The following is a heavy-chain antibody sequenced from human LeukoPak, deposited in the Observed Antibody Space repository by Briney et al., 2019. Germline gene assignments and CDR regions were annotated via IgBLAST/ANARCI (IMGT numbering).Heavy chain of an antibody. CDR1: GGSISSYY. CDR2: IYYSGST. J-gene: IGHJ6*03. CDR3: ARETSQKGAHYMDV. V-gene: IGHV4-59*01. D-gene: IGHD3-16*01. Sequence: ASETLSLTCTVSGGSISSYYWSWIRQPPGKGLEWIGYIYYSGSTNYNPSLKSRVTISVDASKNQFSLKLSSVTAADTAVYYCARETSQKGAHYMDVWGKGTTVTISS.